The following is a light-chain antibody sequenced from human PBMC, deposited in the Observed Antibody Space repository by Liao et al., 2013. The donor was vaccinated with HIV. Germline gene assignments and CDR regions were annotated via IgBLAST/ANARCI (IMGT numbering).Light chain of an antibody. J-gene: IGLJ2*01. Sequence: SYELTQPPSVSVAPGRAATLTCGGDDIGSESVHWYQRKPGQAPVLVIYYDSGRPSGIPERFSGSNSGNTATLTISDVQAGDEADYFCQSLDSSGAVVFGGGTKLSVL. CDR1: DIGSES. CDR2: YDS. V-gene: IGLV3-21*01. CDR3: QSLDSSGAVV.